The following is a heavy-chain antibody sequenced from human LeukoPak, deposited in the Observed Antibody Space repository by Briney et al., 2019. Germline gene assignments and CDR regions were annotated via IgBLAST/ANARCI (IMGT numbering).Heavy chain of an antibody. CDR1: GYSFSSYW. D-gene: IGHD2-2*01. J-gene: IGHJ4*02. CDR2: IYPGDSDT. V-gene: IGHV5-51*01. CDR3: ARQDCYSANCYLEY. Sequence: GESLKISCKGSGYSFSSYWIGWVRQMPGKGLEWMGIIYPGDSDTRYSPSLQGQVSFSVDKSINTAYLQWCTLEASDTAMYYCARQDCYSANCYLEYWGQGTLVTVSS.